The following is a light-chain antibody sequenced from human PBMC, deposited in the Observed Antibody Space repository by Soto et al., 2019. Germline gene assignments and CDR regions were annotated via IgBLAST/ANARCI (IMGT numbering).Light chain of an antibody. CDR2: GAS. CDR3: QQYGSSPIT. Sequence: EIVMTQSPASLSVSPGERATLSCRASQSVTSSLAWYQQEPGQAPRLLIYGASTRATGIPDRFSGDGSVTHFTLTISRLEAEDFVMYYCQQYGSSPITFGQGTRLEIK. J-gene: IGKJ5*01. CDR1: QSVTSS. V-gene: IGKV3-20*01.